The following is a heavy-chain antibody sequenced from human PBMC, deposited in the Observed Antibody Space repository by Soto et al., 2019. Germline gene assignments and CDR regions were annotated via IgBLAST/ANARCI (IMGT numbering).Heavy chain of an antibody. CDR3: ARHRGIPPSDQQLVQHYYYYYGMDV. J-gene: IGHJ6*02. CDR2: IIPIFGTA. D-gene: IGHD6-6*01. V-gene: IGHV1-69*13. CDR1: GGTFSSYA. Sequence: ASVKVSCKASGGTFSSYAISWVRQAPGQGLEWMGGIIPIFGTANYAQKFQGRVTITADESTSTAYMELSSLRSEDTAVYYCARHRGIPPSDQQLVQHYYYYYGMDVWGQGTTVTVSS.